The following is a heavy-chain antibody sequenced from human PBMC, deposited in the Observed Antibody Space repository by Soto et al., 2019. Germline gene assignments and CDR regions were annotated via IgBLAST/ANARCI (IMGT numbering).Heavy chain of an antibody. CDR3: ARITIFGVVGFDY. Sequence: GASVKVSCKASGYTFTGYYMHWVRQAPGQGLEWMGWINPNSGGTNYAQKFRGRVTMTRDTSISTAYMELSRLRSDDTAVYYCARITIFGVVGFDYWGQGTLVTVSS. V-gene: IGHV1-2*02. J-gene: IGHJ4*02. CDR1: GYTFTGYY. CDR2: INPNSGGT. D-gene: IGHD3-3*01.